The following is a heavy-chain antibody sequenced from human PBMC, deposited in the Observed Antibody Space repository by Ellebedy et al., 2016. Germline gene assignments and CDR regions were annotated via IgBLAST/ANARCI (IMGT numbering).Heavy chain of an antibody. CDR1: GFTFGDYA. CDR3: TRDPKG. J-gene: IGHJ4*02. CDR2: IRSKAYGGTT. V-gene: IGHV3-49*03. Sequence: GESLKISCTASGFTFGDYAMSCFRQAPGKGLEWVGFIRSKAYGGTTEYAASVKGRFTISRDDSKSIAYLQMNSLKTEDTAVYYCTRDPKGWGQGTLVTVSS.